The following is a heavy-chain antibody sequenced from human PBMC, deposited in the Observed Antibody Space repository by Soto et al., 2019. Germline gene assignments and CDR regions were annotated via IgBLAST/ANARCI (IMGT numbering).Heavy chain of an antibody. CDR3: ARHNNGWCHNVNCRFYYYVDV. CDR2: IYYGGNT. D-gene: IGHD2-21*01. J-gene: IGHJ6*03. CDR1: GGSITTYNFY. V-gene: IGHV4-39*01. Sequence: QLQLQESGPGLVKPSEPLSLPCTVSGGSITTYNFYWGWIRQTPGKGLEWIGRIYYGGNTYYNPSPQSRVTIYVDTSKSQFSLNMTSVTAADTAVYYCARHNNGWCHNVNCRFYYYVDVWGKGTTVTVSS.